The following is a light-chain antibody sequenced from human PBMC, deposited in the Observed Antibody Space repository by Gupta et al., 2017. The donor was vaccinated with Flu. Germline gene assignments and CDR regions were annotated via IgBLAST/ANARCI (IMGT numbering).Light chain of an antibody. J-gene: IGLJ1*01. V-gene: IGLV2-8*01. Sequence: SSDVGGYEFVYWYQLLPGKAPKVMVYSVSKRPSGVPDRFSGSKSGNTASLTVSGLQAEDEADDYCSSYAGNNHHVFGSGTKVTVL. CDR2: SVS. CDR3: SSYAGNNHHV. CDR1: SSDVGGYEF.